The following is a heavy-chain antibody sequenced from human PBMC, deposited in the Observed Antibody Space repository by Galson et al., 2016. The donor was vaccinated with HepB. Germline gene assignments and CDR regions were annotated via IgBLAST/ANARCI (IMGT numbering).Heavy chain of an antibody. Sequence: SLRLSCAASGFTFSWFGMHWVRQASGKGLEWVGSIRSKSNNYATAYAASVKGRFTISRDDSKRMAFLQMNSLKTEDTAVYYCTRVGYRLWFGAPIKDYCMDVWGQGTTVTVSS. CDR3: TRVGYRLWFGAPIKDYCMDV. CDR2: IRSKSNNYAT. J-gene: IGHJ6*02. CDR1: GFTFSWFG. D-gene: IGHD3-10*01. V-gene: IGHV3-73*01.